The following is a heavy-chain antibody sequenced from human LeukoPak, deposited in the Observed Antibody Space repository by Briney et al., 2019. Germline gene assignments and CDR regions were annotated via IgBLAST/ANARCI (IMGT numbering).Heavy chain of an antibody. CDR2: IIPIFGTA. CDR3: ASAVEDYDILTGYYSCNWFDP. D-gene: IGHD3-9*01. V-gene: IGHV1-69*13. Sequence: SVKVSCTASGGTFSSYAISWVRQAPGQGLEWMGGIIPIFGTANYAQKFQGRVTITADESTSTAYMELSSLRSEDTAVYYCASAVEDYDILTGYYSCNWFDPWGQGTLVTVSS. CDR1: GGTFSSYA. J-gene: IGHJ5*02.